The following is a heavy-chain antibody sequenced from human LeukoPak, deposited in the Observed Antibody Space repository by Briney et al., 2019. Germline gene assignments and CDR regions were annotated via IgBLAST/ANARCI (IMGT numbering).Heavy chain of an antibody. CDR2: IRYDGSNK. J-gene: IGHJ3*02. CDR1: RFSFSTYA. D-gene: IGHD3-10*01. Sequence: GGSLRLSCAASRFSFSTYAIHWVRQAPGKGLEWVAFIRYDGSNKYYADSVKGRFTISRDNPKNTLYLQMNSLRAEDTAVYYCAKDLWFGEYGNDAFDIWGQGTMVTVSS. CDR3: AKDLWFGEYGNDAFDI. V-gene: IGHV3-30*02.